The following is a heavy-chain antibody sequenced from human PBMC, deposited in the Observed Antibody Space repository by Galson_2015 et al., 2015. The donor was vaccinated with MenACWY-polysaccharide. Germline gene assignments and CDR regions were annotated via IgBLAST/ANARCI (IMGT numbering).Heavy chain of an antibody. CDR2: IKYDGSVK. D-gene: IGHD2-21*01. CDR1: GFMFRHSW. J-gene: IGHJ4*02. CDR3: AKSGGDGVTVFATVPTAPES. Sequence: LRLSCAASGFMFRHSWMAWVRQAPGKGLEWVGNIKYDGSVKYYVDSVKGRFTISRDNAENSVYLQMNSLRAEDTAVYYCAKSGGDGVTVFATVPTAPESWGQGTLVTVSS. V-gene: IGHV3-7*01.